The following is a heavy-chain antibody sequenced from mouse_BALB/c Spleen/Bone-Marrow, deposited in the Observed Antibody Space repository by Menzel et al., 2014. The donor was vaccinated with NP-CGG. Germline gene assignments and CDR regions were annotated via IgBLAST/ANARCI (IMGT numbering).Heavy chain of an antibody. CDR1: GYTFTSYW. CDR2: IYPGSGSS. Sequence: LQQSGSELVRPGASVKLSCKASGYTFTSYWMNWMKQRPGQGLEWIGNIYPGSGSSNYDGKFKSKATLTADTSSSTAYMQLSSLTSEDSAVYYCTRGWRAMDYWGQGTSVTVSS. D-gene: IGHD2-3*01. V-gene: IGHV1S22*01. CDR3: TRGWRAMDY. J-gene: IGHJ4*01.